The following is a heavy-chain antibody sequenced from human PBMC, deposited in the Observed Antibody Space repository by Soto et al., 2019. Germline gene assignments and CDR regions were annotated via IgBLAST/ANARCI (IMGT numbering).Heavy chain of an antibody. J-gene: IGHJ6*02. CDR1: GYSFSNFW. Sequence: GESLKISCQASGYSFSNFWIAWVRQMPREGLEWLGIIYPDDSDTRYSPSFLGQVTISADNSIKTTYLQWSSLKASDTAIYYCARYGGNSDYYYYYGMDVWGQGTTVTVSS. D-gene: IGHD4-17*01. CDR2: IYPDDSDT. CDR3: ARYGGNSDYYYYYGMDV. V-gene: IGHV5-51*01.